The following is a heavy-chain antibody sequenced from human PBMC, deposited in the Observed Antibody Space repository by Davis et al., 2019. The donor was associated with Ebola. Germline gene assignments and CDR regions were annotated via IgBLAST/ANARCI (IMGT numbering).Heavy chain of an antibody. CDR1: GFTFSSYA. V-gene: IGHV3-64*01. CDR3: ARGGGYCSSTSCPTGDY. CDR2: ISSNGGST. J-gene: IGHJ4*02. Sequence: GGSLRLSCAASGFTFSSYAMHWVRQAPGKGLEYVSAISSNGGSTYYANSVKGRFTISRDNSKNTLYLQMGSLRAEDMAVYYCARGGGYCSSTSCPTGDYWGRGTLVTVSS. D-gene: IGHD2-2*03.